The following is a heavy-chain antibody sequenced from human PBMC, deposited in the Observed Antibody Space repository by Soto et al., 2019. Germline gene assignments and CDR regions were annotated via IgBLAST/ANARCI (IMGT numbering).Heavy chain of an antibody. CDR2: IWYDGSNK. D-gene: IGHD2-21*01. CDR3: AGDHMTRRGERYYSYGMDV. Sequence: QVQLVESGGGVVQPGRSLRLSCAASGFTFSSYGMHWVRQAPGKGLEWVAVIWYDGSNKYYADSVKGRFTISRDNCKNTLYLQMNSLRAEDTAVYYCAGDHMTRRGERYYSYGMDVWGQGTTVTVSS. V-gene: IGHV3-33*01. J-gene: IGHJ6*02. CDR1: GFTFSSYG.